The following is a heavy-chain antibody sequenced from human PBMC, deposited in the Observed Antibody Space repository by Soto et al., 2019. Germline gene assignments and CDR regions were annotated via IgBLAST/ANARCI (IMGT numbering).Heavy chain of an antibody. V-gene: IGHV1-18*01. J-gene: IGHJ6*02. Sequence: QVQLVQSGAEVKNPGASVKVSCKASGYTFTRYGIGWARQAPGQGLEWMGWINTYNGNTNYAQNVQGRVTLTTETSTSTADMELMSLRSNDTAIYYCAMVDVYVTPSPQDVWGQGTTVIVSS. D-gene: IGHD3-16*01. CDR1: GYTFTRYG. CDR2: INTYNGNT. CDR3: AMVDVYVTPSPQDV.